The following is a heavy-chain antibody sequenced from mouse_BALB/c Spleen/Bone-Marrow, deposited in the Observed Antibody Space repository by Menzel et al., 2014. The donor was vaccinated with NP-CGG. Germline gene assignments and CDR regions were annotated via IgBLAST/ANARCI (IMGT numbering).Heavy chain of an antibody. CDR2: IYPGDGDT. J-gene: IGHJ2*01. CDR3: ARGGISVDY. CDR1: GYAFSGYW. Sequence: QVQLQQSGAELVRPGSSVKISCKASGYAFSGYWMNWVKQRPGQGLEWIGQIYPGDGDTDYNGKFKGKATLTADKSSSTAYMQLSGLTSEDSAVYFCARGGISVDYWGQGTTLTASS. V-gene: IGHV1-80*01.